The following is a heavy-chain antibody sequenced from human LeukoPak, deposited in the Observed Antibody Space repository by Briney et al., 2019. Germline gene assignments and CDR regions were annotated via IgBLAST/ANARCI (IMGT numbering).Heavy chain of an antibody. J-gene: IGHJ4*02. CDR2: ISSSSSYI. D-gene: IGHD3-22*01. CDR1: GFTFSSYS. CDR3: ARDLWDYYDSSGYYWPPGY. V-gene: IGHV3-21*01. Sequence: GGSLRLSCAASGFTFSSYSMNWVRPAPGKGLEWVSSISSSSSYIYYADSVKGRFTISRDNAKNSLYLQMNSLRAEDTAVYYCARDLWDYYDSSGYYWPPGYWGQGTLVTVSS.